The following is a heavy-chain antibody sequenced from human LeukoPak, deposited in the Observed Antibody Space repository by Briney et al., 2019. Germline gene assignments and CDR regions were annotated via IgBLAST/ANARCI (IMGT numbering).Heavy chain of an antibody. CDR1: GASISSSSYY. D-gene: IGHD5-18*01. CDR3: ARLRGYTYGNPGY. J-gene: IGHJ4*02. V-gene: IGHV4-39*01. CDR2: IYYNGDT. Sequence: SETLSLTCTVSGASISSSSYYWGWIRQPPGKGLEWIGSIYYNGDTYYNSSLKSRLTIPVDTSKNQFTLKLSSVTAADTALYYCARLRGYTYGNPGYWGQGSLVTVSS.